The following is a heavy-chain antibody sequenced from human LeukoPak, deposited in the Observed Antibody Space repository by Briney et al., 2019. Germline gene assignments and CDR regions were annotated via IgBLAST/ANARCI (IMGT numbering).Heavy chain of an antibody. CDR1: GGSISSYY. CDR3: ARGGYSYGYGGMDV. D-gene: IGHD5-18*01. J-gene: IGHJ6*02. CDR2: IYYSGST. V-gene: IGHV4-59*01. Sequence: SETLSLTCTVSGGSISSYYWSWIRQPPGKGLEWIGYIYYSGSTNYNPSLKSRVTISVDTSKNQFSLKLSSVTAAGTAVYYCARGGYSYGYGGMDVWGQGTTVTVSS.